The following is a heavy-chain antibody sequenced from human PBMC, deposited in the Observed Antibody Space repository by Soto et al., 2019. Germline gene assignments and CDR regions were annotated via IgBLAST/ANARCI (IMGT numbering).Heavy chain of an antibody. J-gene: IGHJ4*02. CDR1: GFTFSGYW. Sequence: GGSLRLSCEASGFTFSGYWMSWVRQAPGKGLEWVADIKHDGSVQYYVDSVKGRLTISRDNAKKRLYLQMNGLRAEDTALYYCARAPYSNAWYRFDLWGQGTLVTVSS. CDR3: ARAPYSNAWYRFDL. CDR2: IKHDGSVQ. D-gene: IGHD4-4*01. V-gene: IGHV3-7*03.